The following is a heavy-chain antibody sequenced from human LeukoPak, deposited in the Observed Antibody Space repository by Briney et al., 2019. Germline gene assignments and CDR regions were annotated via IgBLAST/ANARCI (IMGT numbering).Heavy chain of an antibody. CDR2: ISTSSSYI. Sequence: GGSLRLSCAASGFTFNKYTMNWVRQAPGKGLEWVSSISTSSSYIYYADSVKGRFTISRDNAKNSLYLQMNSLRAEDTAVYYCARVQSGYNQTYFYYYMDVWGKGTTVTVSS. CDR3: ARVQSGYNQTYFYYYMDV. CDR1: GFTFNKYT. J-gene: IGHJ6*03. D-gene: IGHD5-12*01. V-gene: IGHV3-21*01.